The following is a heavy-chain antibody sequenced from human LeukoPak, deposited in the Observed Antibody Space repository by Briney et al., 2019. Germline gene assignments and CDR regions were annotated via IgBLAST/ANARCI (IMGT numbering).Heavy chain of an antibody. D-gene: IGHD6-19*01. CDR1: GFTFSSYA. CDR2: ISGSGGST. J-gene: IGHJ4*02. CDR3: AKDKGGIAVAGNFDY. V-gene: IGHV3-23*01. Sequence: PPGGSLRLSCAASGFTFSSYAMSWLRQAPGKGLEGVSAISGSGGSTYYADSVKGRFTISRDNSKNTLYLQMNSLRAEDTAVYYCAKDKGGIAVAGNFDYGGQGTLVTVSS.